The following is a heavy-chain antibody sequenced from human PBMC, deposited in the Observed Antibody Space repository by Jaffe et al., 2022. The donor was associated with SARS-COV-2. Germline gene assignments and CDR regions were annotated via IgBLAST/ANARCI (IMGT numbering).Heavy chain of an antibody. Sequence: QVQLVQSGAEVKKPGASVKVSCKASGYTFTGYYLHWVRQAPGQGLEWMGRINPDSGGTIYAQNFQGRVTMTRDTSISTAYMELTSLRSDDTAVYYCARAYSGSWDFFQHWGQGTLVTVSS. CDR3: ARAYSGSWDFFQH. V-gene: IGHV1-2*06. CDR1: GYTFTGYY. CDR2: INPDSGGT. D-gene: IGHD6-13*01. J-gene: IGHJ1*01.